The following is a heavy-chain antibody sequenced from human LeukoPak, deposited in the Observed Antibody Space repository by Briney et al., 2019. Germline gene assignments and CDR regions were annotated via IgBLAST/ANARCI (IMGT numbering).Heavy chain of an antibody. V-gene: IGHV4-31*03. CDR2: IYYSGST. J-gene: IGHJ5*02. CDR1: GGSISSGGYY. Sequence: SETLSLTCTVSGGSISSGGYYWSWIRQHPGKGLEWIGYIYYSGSTYYNPSPKSRVTISVDTSKNQFSLKLSSVTAADTAVYYCARGDPYSSSWYFDPWGQGTLVTVSS. D-gene: IGHD6-13*01. CDR3: ARGDPYSSSWYFDP.